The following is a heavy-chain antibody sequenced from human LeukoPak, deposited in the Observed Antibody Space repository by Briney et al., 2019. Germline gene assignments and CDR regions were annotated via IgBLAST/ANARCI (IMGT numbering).Heavy chain of an antibody. CDR3: ARKNGSKNDY. Sequence: GSLRLSCAASGFTFSSYSMNWIRQPPGKGLEWIGEINHSGSTNYNPSLKSRVTISVDTSKNQFSLKLSSVTAADTAVYYCARKNGSKNDYWGQGTLVTVSS. J-gene: IGHJ4*02. CDR2: INHSGST. V-gene: IGHV4-34*01. CDR1: GFTFSSYS.